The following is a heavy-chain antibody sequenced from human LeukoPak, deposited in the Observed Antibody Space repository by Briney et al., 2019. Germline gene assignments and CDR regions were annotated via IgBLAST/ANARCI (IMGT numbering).Heavy chain of an antibody. V-gene: IGHV3-23*01. CDR3: AKDLKRSVRWLQLD. J-gene: IGHJ4*02. D-gene: IGHD5-24*01. CDR2: ISGSGGST. CDR1: GFTFSSYA. Sequence: GGSLRLSCAASGFTFSSYAMSWVRQAPGKGLEWVSAISGSGGSTYYADSVKGRFTISRDNSKNTLYLQMNSLRAEDTAVYYCAKDLKRSVRWLQLDWGQGTLVTVSS.